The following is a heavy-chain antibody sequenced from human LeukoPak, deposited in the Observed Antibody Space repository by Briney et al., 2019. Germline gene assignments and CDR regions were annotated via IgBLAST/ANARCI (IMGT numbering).Heavy chain of an antibody. CDR1: GYTFTSYG. CDR3: ASPYGDYLDVSAFDI. CDR2: ISAYNGNT. J-gene: IGHJ3*02. Sequence: ASVKVSCKASGYTFTSYGISWVRQAPGQGLEWMGWISAYNGNTNYAQKLQGRVTMTTDTSTSTAYMEPRSLRSDDTAVYYCASPYGDYLDVSAFDIRGQGTMVTVSS. D-gene: IGHD4-17*01. V-gene: IGHV1-18*01.